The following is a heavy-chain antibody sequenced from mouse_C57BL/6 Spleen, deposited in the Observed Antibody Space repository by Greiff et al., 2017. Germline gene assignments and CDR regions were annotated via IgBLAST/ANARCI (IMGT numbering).Heavy chain of an antibody. CDR3: ARSKANWDLYFDY. Sequence: VQGVESGAELAKPGASVKLSCKASGYTFTSYWMHWVKQRPGQGLEWIGYINPSSGYTKYNQKFKDKATLTADKSSSTAYMQLSSLTYEDSAVYYCARSKANWDLYFDYWGQGTTLTVSS. CDR1: GYTFTSYW. V-gene: IGHV1-7*01. CDR2: INPSSGYT. J-gene: IGHJ2*01. D-gene: IGHD4-1*01.